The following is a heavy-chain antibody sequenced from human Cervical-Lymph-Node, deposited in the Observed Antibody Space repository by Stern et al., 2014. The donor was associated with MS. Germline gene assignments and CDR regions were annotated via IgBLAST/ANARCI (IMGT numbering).Heavy chain of an antibody. J-gene: IGHJ5*02. Sequence: QVQLQQWGAGLLKPSETLSLTCAVYGGSFSGYYWSWIRQPPGKGLEWLGEINHSGSTNYNPSPPSRSTISVDTSTNQFSLKLSSVTAADTAVYYCARGRRAFYSSSPYYNWFDPWGKGTLVTVSS. V-gene: IGHV4-34*01. CDR2: INHSGST. CDR3: ARGRRAFYSSSPYYNWFDP. D-gene: IGHD6-13*01. CDR1: GGSFSGYY.